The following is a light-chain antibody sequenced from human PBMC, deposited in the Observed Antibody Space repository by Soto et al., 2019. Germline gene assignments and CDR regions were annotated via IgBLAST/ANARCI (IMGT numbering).Light chain of an antibody. J-gene: IGKJ4*01. CDR1: QSVSSN. CDR2: GAS. Sequence: EIVMTQSPATLSVSPGERATLSCRASQSVSSNLAWYQRKPGQAPRLLIYGASTRATGIPARFSGSGSGTEFTLIISSLQSEDFAVYYCQQYNNWPPLTLGGGTKVEIK. V-gene: IGKV3D-15*01. CDR3: QQYNNWPPLT.